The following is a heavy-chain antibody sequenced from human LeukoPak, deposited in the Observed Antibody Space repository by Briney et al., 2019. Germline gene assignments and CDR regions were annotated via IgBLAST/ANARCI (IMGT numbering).Heavy chain of an antibody. D-gene: IGHD2-15*01. CDR3: GRHQRYFRGVSCYPDWFDP. CDR1: GDSISSYY. V-gene: IGHV4-59*08. CDR2: IYSSGGT. Sequence: PSESLSLTCTVSGDSISSYYWGCIRQPPGKGLEWIGYIYSSGGTTYNPSVKSRVTMSVDTSKNQLSLKLTSVTAADTAVYYCGRHQRYFRGVSCYPDWFDPCGQGILVTVSS. J-gene: IGHJ5*02.